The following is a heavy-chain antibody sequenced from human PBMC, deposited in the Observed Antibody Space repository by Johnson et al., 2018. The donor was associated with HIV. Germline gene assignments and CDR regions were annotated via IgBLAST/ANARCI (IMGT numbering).Heavy chain of an antibody. J-gene: IGHJ3*02. CDR1: GFTFSSYA. D-gene: IGHD6-13*01. V-gene: IGHV3-30*04. CDR3: AETPCIAAASTGYALDI. Sequence: QVQLVESGGGVVQPGRSLRLSCAASGFTFSSYAMHWVRQAPGKGLAWVAVISYDGSSKYYADSVTGRFTIPRANSKNPLYLPMNSLRAEDTAVYYCAETPCIAAASTGYALDIWGQGTIVTVSS. CDR2: ISYDGSSK.